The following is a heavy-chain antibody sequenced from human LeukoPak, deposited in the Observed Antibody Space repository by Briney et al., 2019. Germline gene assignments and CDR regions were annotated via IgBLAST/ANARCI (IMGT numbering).Heavy chain of an antibody. Sequence: GGSLRLSCAASGFTFSSYAMHWVRQAPGKGLEWVAVISYDGSNKYYADSVEGRFTISRDNSKNTLYLQMNSLRAEDTAVYYCAREDYYDSSGYYPTGRFDYWGQGTLVTVSS. CDR2: ISYDGSNK. D-gene: IGHD3-22*01. CDR1: GFTFSSYA. V-gene: IGHV3-30*04. CDR3: AREDYYDSSGYYPTGRFDY. J-gene: IGHJ4*02.